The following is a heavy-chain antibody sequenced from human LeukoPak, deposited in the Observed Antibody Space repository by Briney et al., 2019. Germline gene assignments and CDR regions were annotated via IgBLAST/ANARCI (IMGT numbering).Heavy chain of an antibody. CDR1: GGFISSSSYY. V-gene: IGHV4-39*01. D-gene: IGHD6-19*01. Sequence: SETLSLTCTVSGGFISSSSYYWGWIRRPPGKELEWIGSIYYSGRTYYNPSLKSRVSISVDASKNQFSLTLSSVTAADTSVYFCARLLEYSSGWSDYWGQGTRVTVSS. CDR2: IYYSGRT. J-gene: IGHJ4*02. CDR3: ARLLEYSSGWSDY.